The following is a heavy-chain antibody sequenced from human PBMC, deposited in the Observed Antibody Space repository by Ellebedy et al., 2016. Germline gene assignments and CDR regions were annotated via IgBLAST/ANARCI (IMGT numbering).Heavy chain of an antibody. CDR1: GDSFRSNSY. D-gene: IGHD4-17*01. CDR2: SHHTGST. CDR3: ATEGEYGDYED. J-gene: IGHJ4*02. Sequence: SETLSLTXTVSGDSFRSNSYWAWIRQPPGKGLEWIGNSHHTGSTYYNPSLKSRVSIAVDTSKNQLSLKVSSVTAADTAVYYCATEGEYGDYEDWGQGTLVTVSS. V-gene: IGHV4-38-2*02.